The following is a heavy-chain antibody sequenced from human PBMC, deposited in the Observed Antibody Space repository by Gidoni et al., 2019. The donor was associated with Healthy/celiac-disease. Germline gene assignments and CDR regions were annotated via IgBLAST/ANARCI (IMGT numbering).Heavy chain of an antibody. J-gene: IGHJ3*02. CDR1: GYSFTSYW. D-gene: IGHD6-13*01. CDR2: IYPGDSDT. V-gene: IGHV5-51*01. CDR3: AFSLGSSSWRHGIDACDI. Sequence: EVQLVQSGAEVKKPGESLKISCKGSGYSFTSYWIGWVRQMPGKGLEWMGIIYPGDSDTRYSPSFQGQVTISADKSISTAYLQWSSLKASDTAMYYWAFSLGSSSWRHGIDACDIWGQGTMVTVSS.